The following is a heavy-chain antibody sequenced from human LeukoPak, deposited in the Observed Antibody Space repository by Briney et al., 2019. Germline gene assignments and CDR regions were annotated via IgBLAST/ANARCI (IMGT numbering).Heavy chain of an antibody. V-gene: IGHV3-21*01. Sequence: GGSLRLSCAASGFTLGTSNTHWVRQAPGKGLGWVSSITSSSTYYADPVKGRLTISRDNARNSLYLQMTSLRAEDTALYYCARERVTTTAFDIWGQGTMVTVSS. CDR2: ITSSSTY. CDR1: GFTLGTSN. J-gene: IGHJ3*02. CDR3: ARERVTTTAFDI. D-gene: IGHD1-1*01.